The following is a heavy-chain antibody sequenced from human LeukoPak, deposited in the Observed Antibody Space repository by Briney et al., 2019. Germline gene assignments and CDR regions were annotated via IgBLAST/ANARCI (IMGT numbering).Heavy chain of an antibody. CDR3: ARGGPEFRYYDFWSGYLKTPYYYYGMDV. Sequence: GASVKVSCKASGYTFTSYDINWVRQATGQGLEWMGWMNPNSGNTGYAQKFQGRVTMTRNTSISTAYMELSSLRSEDTAVYYCARGGPEFRYYDFWSGYLKTPYYYYGMDVWGQGTTVTVSS. V-gene: IGHV1-8*01. J-gene: IGHJ6*02. CDR1: GYTFTSYD. CDR2: MNPNSGNT. D-gene: IGHD3-3*01.